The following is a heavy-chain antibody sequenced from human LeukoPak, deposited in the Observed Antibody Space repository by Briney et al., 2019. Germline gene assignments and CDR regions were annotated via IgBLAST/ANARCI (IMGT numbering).Heavy chain of an antibody. CDR3: ARKWDEAFDI. CDR1: GFTFSSYS. V-gene: IGHV3-21*01. J-gene: IGHJ3*02. D-gene: IGHD1-26*01. Sequence: GGSLRLSCAASGFTFSSYSMKWVRQAPGKVLEWVSSISSSSSYIYYADSVKGRFTISRDNAKNSLYLQMNSLRAEDTAVYYFARKWDEAFDIWGQGTMVTVSS. CDR2: ISSSSSYI.